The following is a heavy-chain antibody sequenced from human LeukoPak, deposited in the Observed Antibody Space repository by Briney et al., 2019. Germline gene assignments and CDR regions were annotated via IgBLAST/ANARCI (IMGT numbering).Heavy chain of an antibody. J-gene: IGHJ4*02. CDR2: INHSGGT. Sequence: PSETLSLTCAVYGGSFSGYYWSWIRQPPGKGLEWIGEINHSGGTNYNPSLKSRVTISVDTSKNQFSLKLSSVTAADTAVYYCAHEAYNYDPYLGYWGQGTLVTVSS. CDR1: GGSFSGYY. V-gene: IGHV4-34*01. CDR3: AHEAYNYDPYLGY. D-gene: IGHD1-1*01.